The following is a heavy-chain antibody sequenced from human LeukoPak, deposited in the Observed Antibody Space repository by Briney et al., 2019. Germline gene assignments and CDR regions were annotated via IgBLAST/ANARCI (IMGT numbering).Heavy chain of an antibody. V-gene: IGHV3-64*02. J-gene: IGHJ4*02. CDR1: GFTFSSYV. CDR2: ITVNGGST. Sequence: PGGSLRLSCAASGFTFSSYVMHCGRQAPGEGLEYVSAITVNGGSTYYEDCVKGTINISRDNSKNTLYLQMTSLRAEDTALYYCARRNFFDYWGQGTLVTVSS. CDR3: ARRNFFDY.